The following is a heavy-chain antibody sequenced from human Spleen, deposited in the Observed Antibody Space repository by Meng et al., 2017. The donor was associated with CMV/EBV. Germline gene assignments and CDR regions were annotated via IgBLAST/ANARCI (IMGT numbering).Heavy chain of an antibody. V-gene: IGHV4-39*07. D-gene: IGHD3-3*01. Sequence: WVRQAPGKGLEWIGSIYYSGSTYYNPSLKSRVTISVDTSKNQFSLKLSSVTAADTAVYYCARGRDDFWSGLKGYGMDVWGQGTTVTVS. CDR2: IYYSGST. J-gene: IGHJ6*02. CDR3: ARGRDDFWSGLKGYGMDV.